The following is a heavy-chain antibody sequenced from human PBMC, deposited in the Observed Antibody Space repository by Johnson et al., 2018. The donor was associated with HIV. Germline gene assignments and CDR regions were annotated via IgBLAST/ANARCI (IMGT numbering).Heavy chain of an antibody. Sequence: VQLVESGGGVVQPGGSLRLSCAASGFTFSSYGMHWVRQAPGKGLEWVAFIRYDGSYKYYADSVKGRFPLSRDNSKNTLYLQMNSLRDEDTAVYYCAKDSRYYYDSSGYVSDAFDIWGQGTMVTVSS. CDR3: AKDSRYYYDSSGYVSDAFDI. J-gene: IGHJ3*02. V-gene: IGHV3-30*02. D-gene: IGHD3-22*01. CDR1: GFTFSSYG. CDR2: IRYDGSYK.